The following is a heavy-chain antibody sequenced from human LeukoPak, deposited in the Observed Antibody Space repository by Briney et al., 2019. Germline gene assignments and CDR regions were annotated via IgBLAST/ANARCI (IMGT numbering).Heavy chain of an antibody. V-gene: IGHV1-69*04. Sequence: GASVKVSCKASGGTFSSYAIGWVRQAPGQGLEWMGRIIPIFGIANYAQKFQGRVTITADKSTSTAYTELSSLRSEDTAMYYCARDTGARGFCSGGSCSFFDYWGQGTLVTVSS. CDR1: GGTFSSYA. J-gene: IGHJ4*02. CDR2: IIPIFGIA. D-gene: IGHD2-15*01. CDR3: ARDTGARGFCSGGSCSFFDY.